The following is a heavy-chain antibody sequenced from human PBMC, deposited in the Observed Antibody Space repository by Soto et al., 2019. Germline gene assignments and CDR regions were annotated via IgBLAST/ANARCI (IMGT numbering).Heavy chain of an antibody. D-gene: IGHD2-21*01. CDR2: ISYDGSNK. CDR1: GFTFNSYA. Sequence: QVQLVESGGGVVQPGRSLRLSCAASGFTFNSYAMHWVRQAPGKGLEWVAVISYDGSNKYYADSVKGRFTISRDNSKNTLYLQMNRLGAEDTAVYYCARPDSGGDALDIWGQGTMVTVSS. CDR3: ARPDSGGDALDI. J-gene: IGHJ3*02. V-gene: IGHV3-30-3*01.